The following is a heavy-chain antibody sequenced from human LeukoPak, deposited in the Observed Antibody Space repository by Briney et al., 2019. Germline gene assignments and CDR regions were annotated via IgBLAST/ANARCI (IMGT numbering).Heavy chain of an antibody. J-gene: IGHJ4*02. D-gene: IGHD3-10*01. Sequence: GGSLRLSCAASGFTFSSDAMSWVRQAPGKGLEWVSAISGSGGSTYYADSVKGRFTISRDNSKNTLYLQMNSLRAEDTAVYYCAKDPYYYGSGSYTPFDYWGQGTLVTVSS. V-gene: IGHV3-23*01. CDR1: GFTFSSDA. CDR2: ISGSGGST. CDR3: AKDPYYYGSGSYTPFDY.